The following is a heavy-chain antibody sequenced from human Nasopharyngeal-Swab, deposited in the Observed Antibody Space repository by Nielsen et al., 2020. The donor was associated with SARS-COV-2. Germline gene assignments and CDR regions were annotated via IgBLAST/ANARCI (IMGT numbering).Heavy chain of an antibody. CDR1: GFIFGDCA. CDR2: IDKKANNYAT. Sequence: GESLKISCAGSGFIFGDCAIHWVRQSSAKGLEWVAHIDKKANNYATEYAASVKGRFTISRDDSSNMAYLQMNRLNTDDTAVYYCTRDNGTYNWFDPWGQGALVTVSS. D-gene: IGHD3-10*01. V-gene: IGHV3-73*01. J-gene: IGHJ5*02. CDR3: TRDNGTYNWFDP.